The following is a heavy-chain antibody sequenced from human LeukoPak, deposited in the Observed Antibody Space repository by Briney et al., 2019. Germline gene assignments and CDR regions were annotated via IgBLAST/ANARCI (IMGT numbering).Heavy chain of an antibody. Sequence: GGSLRLSCAASGFTFSSYSMNWVRQAPGKGLEWVSSISSSSSYIYYADSVKGRFTISRDNAKNSLYLQMNSLRAEDTAVYYCASNSYDSSGYYYSWGQGTLVTVSS. CDR3: ASNSYDSSGYYYS. CDR2: ISSSSSYI. CDR1: GFTFSSYS. D-gene: IGHD3-22*01. J-gene: IGHJ4*02. V-gene: IGHV3-21*01.